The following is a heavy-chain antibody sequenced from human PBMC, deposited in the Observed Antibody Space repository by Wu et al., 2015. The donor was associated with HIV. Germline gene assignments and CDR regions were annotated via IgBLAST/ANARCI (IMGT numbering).Heavy chain of an antibody. V-gene: IGHV1-2*02. J-gene: IGHJ4*02. Sequence: QVQLVQSGAEVKKPGASMKVSCKASGYPFSDYYIYWVRQAPGQGLEWMGWINPKSGGANYAQDFKGRLTMTRDTSITTVYMELSTLRSDDTGIYYCAKGGSIFGVVAQFDYWGQGTLVTVFS. CDR2: INPKSGGA. CDR1: GYPFSDYY. D-gene: IGHD3-3*01. CDR3: AKGGSIFGVVAQFDY.